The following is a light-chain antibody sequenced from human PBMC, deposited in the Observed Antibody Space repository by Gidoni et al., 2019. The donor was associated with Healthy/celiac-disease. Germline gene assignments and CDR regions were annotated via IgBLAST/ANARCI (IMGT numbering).Light chain of an antibody. V-gene: IGKV1-39*01. CDR1: QSISSY. CDR3: QQSYSTPPT. J-gene: IGKJ4*01. Sequence: DIQMTQSPSSLSASVGDRVTMTCRASQSISSYLNWYQQKPGKAPKLLIYAASSLQSGVPSRLSGSGSGTDFTLTISSLQPEDFATYYCQQSYSTPPTFGGGTKVEIK. CDR2: AAS.